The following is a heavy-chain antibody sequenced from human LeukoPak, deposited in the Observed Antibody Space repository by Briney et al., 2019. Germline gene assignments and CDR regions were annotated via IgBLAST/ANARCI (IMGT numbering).Heavy chain of an antibody. CDR3: ARGRGSSWYLNDY. D-gene: IGHD6-13*01. Sequence: ASVTVSCTASGYTFTSYDINWVRQAAGQGVEGMGWMNPNSGNTGYAQKFQGRVTMTRNTSISTAYMELSSLGSADTAVYYCARGRGSSWYLNDYWGQGTLVTVSS. CDR1: GYTFTSYD. J-gene: IGHJ4*02. CDR2: MNPNSGNT. V-gene: IGHV1-8*01.